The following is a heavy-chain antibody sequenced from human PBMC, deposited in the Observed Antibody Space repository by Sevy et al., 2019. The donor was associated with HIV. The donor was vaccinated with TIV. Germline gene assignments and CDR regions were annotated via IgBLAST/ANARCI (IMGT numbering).Heavy chain of an antibody. CDR2: ISYDGNNK. CDR3: ARGLAALPGYYYGLDA. Sequence: GGSLRLSCAASGFTFSSYAMNWVRQAPGKGLEWVALISYDGNNKYYADSVKGRFTISRDNSKNTLYLQMNSLRGEDTAFYYCARGLAALPGYYYGLDAWGQGTTVTVSS. D-gene: IGHD6-6*01. J-gene: IGHJ6*02. CDR1: GFTFSSYA. V-gene: IGHV3-30*04.